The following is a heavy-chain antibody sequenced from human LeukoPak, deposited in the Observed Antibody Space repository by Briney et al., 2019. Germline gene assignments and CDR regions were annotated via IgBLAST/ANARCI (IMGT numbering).Heavy chain of an antibody. J-gene: IGHJ6*03. Sequence: GASVKVSCKASGYTFTSYDINWVRQATGQGLEWMGWMNPNSGNTGYAQKFQGRVTMTRNTSISTAYMELSSLRSEDTAVYYCARGSSSWYDYYYYYYMDVWGKGTTVTISS. CDR1: GYTFTSYD. CDR2: MNPNSGNT. CDR3: ARGSSSWYDYYYYYYMDV. D-gene: IGHD6-13*01. V-gene: IGHV1-8*01.